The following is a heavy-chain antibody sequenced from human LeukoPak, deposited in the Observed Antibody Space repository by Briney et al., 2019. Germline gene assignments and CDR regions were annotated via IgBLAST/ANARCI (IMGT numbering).Heavy chain of an antibody. CDR3: ATDRPPGLRYFGWLPRFTY. D-gene: IGHD3-9*01. V-gene: IGHV1-24*01. CDR2: FDPEDGET. J-gene: IGHJ4*02. Sequence: ASVKVSCKVSGYTLTVLSMHWVRQAPGKGLEWKGGFDPEDGETIYAQKFQGRVTMTEDTSTDTAYMELSSLRSEDTAVYYCATDRPPGLRYFGWLPRFTYWGQGTLVTVSS. CDR1: GYTLTVLS.